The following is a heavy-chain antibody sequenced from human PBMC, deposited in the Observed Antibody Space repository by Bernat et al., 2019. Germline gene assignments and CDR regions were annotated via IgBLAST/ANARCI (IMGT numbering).Heavy chain of an antibody. Sequence: QVQLVESGGGVVQPGRSLRLSCAASGFTFSSYGMHWVRQAPGKGLEWVAVISYDGSNKYYADSVKGRFTISRDNSKNTLYLQMNSLRAEDTAVYDCAKGSRGSYTVYFDYWGQGTLVTVSS. CDR1: GFTFSSYG. D-gene: IGHD1-26*01. CDR2: ISYDGSNK. V-gene: IGHV3-30*18. CDR3: AKGSRGSYTVYFDY. J-gene: IGHJ4*02.